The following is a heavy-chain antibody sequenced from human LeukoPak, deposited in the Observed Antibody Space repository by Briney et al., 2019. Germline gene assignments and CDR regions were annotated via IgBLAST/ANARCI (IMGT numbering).Heavy chain of an antibody. CDR3: AKDSRPWYYDSSGYYGGLGY. V-gene: IGHV3-21*01. D-gene: IGHD3-22*01. CDR2: ITSRGDSM. J-gene: IGHJ4*02. Sequence: GGSLRLSCVASGFIFSDYSMNWVRQAPGKGLEWISSITSRGDSMYYADSVKGRFTISRDNAKNSLYLQMDSLRAEDTAVYYCAKDSRPWYYDSSGYYGGLGYWGQGTLVTVSS. CDR1: GFIFSDYS.